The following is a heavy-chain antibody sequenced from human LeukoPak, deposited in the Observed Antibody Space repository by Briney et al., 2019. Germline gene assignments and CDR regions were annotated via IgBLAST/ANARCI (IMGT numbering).Heavy chain of an antibody. CDR1: GGSFSGYY. Sequence: PSETLSLTCAVYGGSFSGYYWSWIRQPPGKGLEWIGYIYYSGSTNYNPSLKSRVSISVDTSKNQFSLKLNSVTAADTAVYYCARVWGVTDFYDSRGAFDIWGQGTMVTVSS. CDR3: ARVWGVTDFYDSRGAFDI. CDR2: IYYSGST. V-gene: IGHV4-59*01. J-gene: IGHJ3*02. D-gene: IGHD3-22*01.